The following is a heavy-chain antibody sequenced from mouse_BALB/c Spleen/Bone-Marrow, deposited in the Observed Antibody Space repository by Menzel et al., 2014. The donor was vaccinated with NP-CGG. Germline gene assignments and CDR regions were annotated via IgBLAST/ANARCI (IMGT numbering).Heavy chain of an antibody. D-gene: IGHD1-1*01. J-gene: IGHJ2*01. CDR2: INPYNGDT. V-gene: IGHV1-20*02. Sequence: EVQLQQSGPELVKPGASVKISCKASGYSFTGYFMSWVMQSHGKSLEWIGRINPYNGDTFYNQKFKGKATLTVDKSSSTAHMELRSLASEDSAVYYCARSGYYGSSYFDYWGQGTTLTVSS. CDR1: GYSFTGYF. CDR3: ARSGYYGSSYFDY.